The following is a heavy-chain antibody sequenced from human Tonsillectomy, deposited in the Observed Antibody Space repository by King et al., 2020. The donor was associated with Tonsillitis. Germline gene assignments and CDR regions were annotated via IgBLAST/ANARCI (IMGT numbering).Heavy chain of an antibody. V-gene: IGHV3-9*01. CDR2: ISWNSGDI. D-gene: IGHD3-22*01. CDR3: AKDSRGYDDPFDI. CDR1: GFIFEEYG. J-gene: IGHJ3*02. Sequence: VQLVESGGGLVQPGRSLRLSCAASGFIFEEYGMHWVRQAPGKGLEWVSSISWNSGDIVYADSVKGRFTVSRENAKNSLYLQMNSLRAEDTALYYCAKDSRGYDDPFDIWGRGTMVTVSS.